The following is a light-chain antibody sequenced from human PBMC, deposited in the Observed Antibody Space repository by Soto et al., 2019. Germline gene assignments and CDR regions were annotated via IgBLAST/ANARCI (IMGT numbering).Light chain of an antibody. CDR2: YVS. CDR3: AAWDDSLNGHVV. CDR1: SSDVGRFDY. V-gene: IGLV2-11*02. J-gene: IGLJ2*01. Sequence: QSVLTQPRSVSGSPGQSVTISCTGTSSDVGRFDYVSWYQQHPGKAPKLMIYYVSKRPSGVPVRFSGSKSGNTASLTISGLQAEDDADYYCAAWDDSLNGHVVFGGGTKLTVL.